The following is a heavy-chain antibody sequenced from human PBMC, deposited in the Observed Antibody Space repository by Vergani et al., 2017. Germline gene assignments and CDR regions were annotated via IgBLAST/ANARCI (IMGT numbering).Heavy chain of an antibody. D-gene: IGHD4-23*01. J-gene: IGHJ4*02. CDR2: IYYSGST. Sequence: QVQLQESGPGLVKPSETLSLTCTVSRGSISSYYWSWIRQPPGKGLEWIGYIYYSGSTNYNPSLKSRVTISVDTSKNQFSLKLSSVTAADTAVYDCARDGYGGNSFDYWGQGTLVTGSS. CDR1: RGSISSYY. CDR3: ARDGYGGNSFDY. V-gene: IGHV4-59*01.